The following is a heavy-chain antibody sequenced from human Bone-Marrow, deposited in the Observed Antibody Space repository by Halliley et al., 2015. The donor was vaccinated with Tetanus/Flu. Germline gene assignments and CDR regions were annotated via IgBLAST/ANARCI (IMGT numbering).Heavy chain of an antibody. J-gene: IGHJ3*02. D-gene: IGHD2-15*01. Sequence: ETKYSPSFQGQVPISADRSISTAYLQGSSLKASDTAMYYCARRIPYGGNPIYAFDIWGQGTMVTVSS. CDR3: ARRIPYGGNPIYAFDI. V-gene: IGHV5-51*01. CDR2: ET.